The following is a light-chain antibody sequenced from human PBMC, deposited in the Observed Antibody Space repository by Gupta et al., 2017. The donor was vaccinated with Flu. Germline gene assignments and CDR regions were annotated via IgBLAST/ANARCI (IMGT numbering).Light chain of an antibody. CDR2: AAS. CDR1: QTINNY. CDR3: QQYNTLPGT. J-gene: IGKJ2*01. Sequence: DIQMTQSPSSLPASVGDRVTITCRASQTINNYLNWYQQKSGKAPKLLIYAASSLQGGVPSRFSGSGSGTDFTLTISSLQPEDCATYYCQQYNTLPGTFGQGTKLEIK. V-gene: IGKV1-39*01.